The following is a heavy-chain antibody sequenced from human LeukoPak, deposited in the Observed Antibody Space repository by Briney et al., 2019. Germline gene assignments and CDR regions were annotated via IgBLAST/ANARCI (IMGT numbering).Heavy chain of an antibody. CDR3: ARDKDFVVVVPATDAFDI. CDR1: GYTFTNYY. D-gene: IGHD2-15*01. CDR2: INPHSGGT. J-gene: IGHJ3*02. V-gene: IGHV1-2*02. Sequence: ASVKVSCKASGYTFTNYYIHWVRQAPGQGLEWMGRINPHSGGTNYAQKLQGRVTMTRDTSISTAYMELSSLRSDDTAVYYFARDKDFVVVVPATDAFDIWGQGTMVTVSS.